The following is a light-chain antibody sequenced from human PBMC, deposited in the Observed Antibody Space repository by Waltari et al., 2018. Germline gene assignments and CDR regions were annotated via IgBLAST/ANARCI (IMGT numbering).Light chain of an antibody. Sequence: EIVLTQSPVTLSLSPGERATLSCRASQTVGTHLAWYQHKPVQAPRRLIYHASLRASGIPARLSGSGSGTDFTLTISHLEPEDFAFYYCQHRDNWLFTFGPGTKVEVK. CDR2: HAS. CDR1: QTVGTH. CDR3: QHRDNWLFT. J-gene: IGKJ3*01. V-gene: IGKV3-11*01.